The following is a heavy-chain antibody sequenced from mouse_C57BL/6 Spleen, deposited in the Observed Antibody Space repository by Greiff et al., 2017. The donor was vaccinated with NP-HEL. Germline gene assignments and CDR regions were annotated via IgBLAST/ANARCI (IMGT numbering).Heavy chain of an antibody. J-gene: IGHJ1*03. D-gene: IGHD1-1*01. Sequence: QVHVKQPGAELVKPGASVKLSCKASGYTFTSYWMHWVKQRPGQGLEWIGMIHPNSGSTNYNEKFKSKATLTVDKSSSTAYMQLSSLTSEDSAVYYCARSYGSSFHWYFDVWGTGTTVTVSS. CDR2: IHPNSGST. V-gene: IGHV1-64*01. CDR3: ARSYGSSFHWYFDV. CDR1: GYTFTSYW.